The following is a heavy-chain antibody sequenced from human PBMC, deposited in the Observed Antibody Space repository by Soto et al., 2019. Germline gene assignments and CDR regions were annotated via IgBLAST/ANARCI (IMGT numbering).Heavy chain of an antibody. CDR2: ISYDGSSK. J-gene: IGHJ6*02. CDR3: ASKRLYFYGLDV. V-gene: IGHV3-30*03. Sequence: PGGSLRLSCAASGFTFSNYGMYWVRQAPGKGLEWVAIISYDGSSKYYVDSVKGRFTISRDNAKNSLYLQMTSLRAEDTAVYYCASKRLYFYGLDVWGQGTTVTVSS. CDR1: GFTFSNYG.